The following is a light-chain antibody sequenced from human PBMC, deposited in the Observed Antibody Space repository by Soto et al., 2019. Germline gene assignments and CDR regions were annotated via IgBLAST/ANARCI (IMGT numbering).Light chain of an antibody. J-gene: IGLJ1*01. CDR1: SSDVGTYNL. Sequence: QSALTQPASVSGSPGQSITISCTGTSSDVGTYNLVSWYQQHPGKAPKLMVYEGTKRPSGVSNRFSGFKSGNTASLTISRLQAEDEADYYCCSYVGSRTYVFGTGTKVTV. CDR3: CSYVGSRTYV. CDR2: EGT. V-gene: IGLV2-23*01.